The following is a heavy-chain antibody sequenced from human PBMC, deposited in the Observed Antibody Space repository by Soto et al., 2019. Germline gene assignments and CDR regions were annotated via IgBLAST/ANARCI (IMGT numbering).Heavy chain of an antibody. CDR3: ASTQWLAYYFDY. D-gene: IGHD6-19*01. CDR1: GFTFSSYS. CDR2: ISSSSSYI. Sequence: GGSLRLSCAASGFTFSSYSMNWVRQAPGKGLEWVSSISSSSSYIYYADSVKGRFTISRDNAKNSLYLQMNSLRAEDTAVYYCASTQWLAYYFDYWGQGTLVTVSS. V-gene: IGHV3-21*01. J-gene: IGHJ4*02.